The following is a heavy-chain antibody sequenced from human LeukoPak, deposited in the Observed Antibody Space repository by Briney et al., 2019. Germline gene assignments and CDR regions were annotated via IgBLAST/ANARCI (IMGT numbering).Heavy chain of an antibody. V-gene: IGHV5-51*01. D-gene: IGHD6-19*01. CDR2: IYPADSNT. J-gene: IGHJ3*02. Sequence: GESLKISCKGSGYSFSNSWIGWVRQMPGKGLEWMGIIYPADSNTRYRPSFQGQVTISADKSISTAYLQWSSLKASDTAIYYCAGEIALAGTGGAFDMWGQGTIVTVSS. CDR3: AGEIALAGTGGAFDM. CDR1: GYSFSNSW.